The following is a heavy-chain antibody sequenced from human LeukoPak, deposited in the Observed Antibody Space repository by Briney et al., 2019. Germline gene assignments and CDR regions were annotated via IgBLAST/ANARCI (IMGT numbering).Heavy chain of an antibody. CDR2: IYSGDTT. D-gene: IGHD3-10*01. Sequence: RSGGSLRLSCAASGFTVSTNYMSWVRQAPGKGLEWVSVIYSGDTTFYADSVRGKFTISRDNSKNTLYLQMNSLRAEDTAAYYCASILRSSSGYYFDYWGQGTLVTVSS. CDR1: GFTVSTNY. V-gene: IGHV3-66*01. CDR3: ASILRSSSGYYFDY. J-gene: IGHJ4*02.